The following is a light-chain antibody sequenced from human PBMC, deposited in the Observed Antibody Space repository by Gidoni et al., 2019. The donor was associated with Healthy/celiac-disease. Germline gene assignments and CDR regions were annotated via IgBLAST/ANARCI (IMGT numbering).Light chain of an antibody. CDR3: QQYGSSPRVT. V-gene: IGKV3-20*01. Sequence: VFTHSPGTLSLSPGDRATLSCRASQSVSSSYLAWYQQKPGQAHRRLIYGASSRATGIPDRFSGSGCGTDFTLTISRLEPEDFAVYYCQQYGSSPRVTFGQGTKVEIK. CDR1: QSVSSSY. CDR2: GAS. J-gene: IGKJ1*01.